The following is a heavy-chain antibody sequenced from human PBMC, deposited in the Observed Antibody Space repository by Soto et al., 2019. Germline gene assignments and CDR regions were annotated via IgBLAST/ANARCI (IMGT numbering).Heavy chain of an antibody. Sequence: PSETLSLTCTVSGGSISSYYWSWIRQPPGKGLEWIGYIYYSGSTNYNPSLKSRVTISVDTSKNQFSLKLSSVTAADTAVYYCAGCIAAAGTCEVFDYWGQGTLVTVSS. V-gene: IGHV4-59*01. CDR1: GGSISSYY. CDR2: IYYSGST. CDR3: AGCIAAAGTCEVFDY. D-gene: IGHD6-13*01. J-gene: IGHJ4*02.